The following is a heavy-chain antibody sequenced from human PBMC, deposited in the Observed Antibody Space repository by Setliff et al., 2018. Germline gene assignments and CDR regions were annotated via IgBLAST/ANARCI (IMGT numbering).Heavy chain of an antibody. V-gene: IGHV4-4*07. CDR3: ARERYFDWFFED. D-gene: IGHD3-9*01. CDR1: SGSMRNYY. J-gene: IGHJ4*01. CDR2: IYTSGST. Sequence: SETLSLTCSVSSGSMRNYYWIWIRQPAGEGLEWIGRIYTSGSTNYNPSFKSRVTISRDTSTNQFSLKLGSVTAADTAVYYCARERYFDWFFEDWGHGTLVTVSS.